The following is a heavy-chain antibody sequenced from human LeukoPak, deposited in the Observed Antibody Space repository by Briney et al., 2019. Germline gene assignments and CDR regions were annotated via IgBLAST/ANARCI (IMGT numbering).Heavy chain of an antibody. J-gene: IGHJ4*02. CDR2: IYYSGST. CDR1: GGSISSYY. CDR3: AREGIAAAGPFDY. V-gene: IGHV4-59*01. D-gene: IGHD6-13*01. Sequence: SETLSLTCTVSGGSISSYYWSWIRQPPGKGLEWIGYIYYSGSTNYNPSLKSRVTISVDTSKHQFSLKLSSVTAADTAVYYCAREGIAAAGPFDYWGQGTLVTVSS.